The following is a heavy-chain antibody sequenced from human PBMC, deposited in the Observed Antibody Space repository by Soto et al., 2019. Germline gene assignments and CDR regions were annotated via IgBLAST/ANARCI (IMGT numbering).Heavy chain of an antibody. V-gene: IGHV4-39*01. CDR2: VYYTGST. Sequence: SETLSLTCTVSGDSVSSSIHYWAWIRQPPGKGLEWIGSVYYTGSTYYNPSLKSRVTISADTSKNQFSLKLSSVTAADAAVYFCAGGHYDFWSGYFATIDYWGQGTLVTVSS. J-gene: IGHJ4*02. D-gene: IGHD3-3*01. CDR3: AGGHYDFWSGYFATIDY. CDR1: GDSVSSSIHY.